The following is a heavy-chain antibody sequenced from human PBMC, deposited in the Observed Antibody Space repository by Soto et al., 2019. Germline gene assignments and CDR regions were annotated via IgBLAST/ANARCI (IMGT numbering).Heavy chain of an antibody. CDR2: IYWDDDK. Sequence: QIALKESGPPLVKPTQTLTLTCTFSGFSLSTSGVGVGWIRQPPGKALEWLALIYWDDDKRYSPSLESRLTIYKNTSRNQVVLAMTHMDPVYTGTYYCARSIAPRVFDYWGQGTLVTVSS. V-gene: IGHV2-5*02. CDR3: ARSIAPRVFDY. J-gene: IGHJ4*02. CDR1: GFSLSTSGVG. D-gene: IGHD2-15*01.